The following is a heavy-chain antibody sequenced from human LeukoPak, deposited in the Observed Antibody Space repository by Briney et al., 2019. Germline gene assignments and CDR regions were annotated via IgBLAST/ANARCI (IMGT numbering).Heavy chain of an antibody. CDR2: IIPIFGTA. CDR3: ARGGYSYGYGHYYYYMDV. Sequence: SVKVSCKASGGTFSSYAISWVRQAPGQGLEWMGGIIPIFGTANYAQKFQGRVTITTDESTSTAYMELSSLRSEDTAVYYCARGGYSYGYGHYYYYMDVWGKGTTVTVSS. V-gene: IGHV1-69*05. D-gene: IGHD5-18*01. CDR1: GGTFSSYA. J-gene: IGHJ6*03.